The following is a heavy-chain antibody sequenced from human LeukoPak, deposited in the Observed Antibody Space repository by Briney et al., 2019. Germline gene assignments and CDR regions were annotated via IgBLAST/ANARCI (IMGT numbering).Heavy chain of an antibody. V-gene: IGHV4-31*03. CDR2: IYYSGST. Sequence: SETLSLTCFVSGGSISSGGHYWSWIRQHPGKGLEWIGNIYYSGSTFYNPSLNSRITILVDTSKNQFSLKLSSVTAADTAVYYCARVVDYYGSGSYFYIDSWGQGTLVTVSS. CDR1: GGSISSGGHY. CDR3: ARVVDYYGSGSYFYIDS. D-gene: IGHD3-10*01. J-gene: IGHJ4*02.